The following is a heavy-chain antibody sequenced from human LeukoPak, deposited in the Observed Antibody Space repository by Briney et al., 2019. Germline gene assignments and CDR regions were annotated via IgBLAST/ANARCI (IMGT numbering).Heavy chain of an antibody. J-gene: IGHJ6*02. CDR1: GFAFDDYA. Sequence: PGGSLRLSCAASGFAFDDYAMHWVRQAPGKGLEWVSLISGDGGSTYYADSVKGRFTISRDNSKNSLYLQMNSLRTEDTALYYCAKVLTYCSSTSCPPDGMDVWGQGTTVTVSS. CDR2: ISGDGGST. CDR3: AKVLTYCSSTSCPPDGMDV. V-gene: IGHV3-43*02. D-gene: IGHD2-2*01.